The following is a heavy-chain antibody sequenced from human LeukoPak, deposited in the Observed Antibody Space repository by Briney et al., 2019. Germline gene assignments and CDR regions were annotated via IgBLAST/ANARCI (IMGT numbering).Heavy chain of an antibody. CDR2: IYYSGST. CDR1: GGXXXXYY. J-gene: IGHJ4*02. D-gene: IGHD6-13*01. Sequence: SGGXXXXYYWSWIRQPPGKGLEWIGYIYYSGSTNYNPSLKSRVTISVDTSKNQFSLKLSSVTAADTAVYYCARVLGGSWYRFDYWGQGTLVTVSS. V-gene: IGHV4-59*01. CDR3: ARVLGGSWYRFDY.